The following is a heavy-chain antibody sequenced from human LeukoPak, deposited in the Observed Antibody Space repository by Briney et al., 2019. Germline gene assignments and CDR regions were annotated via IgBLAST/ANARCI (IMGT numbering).Heavy chain of an antibody. V-gene: IGHV4-61*01. D-gene: IGHD2-2*01. J-gene: IGHJ5*02. CDR1: GYSISSGYY. CDR3: ARALIVVVPAARVGYWFDP. Sequence: SETLSLTCTVSGYSISSGYYWGWIRQPPGKGLEWIGYIYYSGSTNYNPSLKSRVTISVDTSKNQFSLKLSSVTAADTAVYYCARALIVVVPAARVGYWFDPWGQGTLVTVSS. CDR2: IYYSGST.